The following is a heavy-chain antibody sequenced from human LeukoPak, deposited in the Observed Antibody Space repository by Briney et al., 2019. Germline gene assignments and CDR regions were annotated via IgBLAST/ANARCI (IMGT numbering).Heavy chain of an antibody. D-gene: IGHD2-2*01. CDR1: GYTFTSYG. CDR2: ISAYNGNT. Sequence: ASVKVSCKASGYTFTSYGISWVRQAPGQGLEWMGWISAYNGNTNYAQKLQGRGTMTTDTSTSTAYMELRSLRSDDTAVYYCARDYRGCSSTSCYHGLDWFDPWGQGTLVTVSS. CDR3: ARDYRGCSSTSCYHGLDWFDP. J-gene: IGHJ5*02. V-gene: IGHV1-18*01.